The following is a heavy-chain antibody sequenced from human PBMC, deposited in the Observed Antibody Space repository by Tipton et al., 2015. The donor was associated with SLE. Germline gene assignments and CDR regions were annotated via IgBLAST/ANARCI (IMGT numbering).Heavy chain of an antibody. CDR2: IYTNENT. V-gene: IGHV4-4*07. D-gene: IGHD3-10*01. CDR3: AREAMVQGVIDY. CDR1: GGSISSYY. J-gene: IGHJ4*02. Sequence: TLSLTCTVSGGSISSYYWSWIRQPAGGGLEWIGRIYTNENTNYNPSLKSRVTMSVDTSKNHFSLKLISVTAADTAVYYCAREAMVQGVIDYWGQGTPVTVSS.